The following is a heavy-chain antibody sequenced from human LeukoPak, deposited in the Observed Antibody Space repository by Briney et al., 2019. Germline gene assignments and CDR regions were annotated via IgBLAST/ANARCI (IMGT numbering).Heavy chain of an antibody. CDR3: AKDNVEYYYDSSGYYDY. Sequence: GGSLRLSCAASGFTFSSYAMSWVRQAPGKGLEWVSGISGSGGSTYYADSVKGRFTISRDNSKNTLYLQMNSLRAEDTAVYYCAKDNVEYYYDSSGYYDYWGQGTLVTVSS. D-gene: IGHD3-22*01. V-gene: IGHV3-23*01. CDR2: ISGSGGST. J-gene: IGHJ4*02. CDR1: GFTFSSYA.